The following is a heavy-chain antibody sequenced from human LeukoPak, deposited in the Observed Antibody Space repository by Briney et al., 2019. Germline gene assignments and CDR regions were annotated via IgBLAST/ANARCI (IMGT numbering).Heavy chain of an antibody. V-gene: IGHV4-39*07. Sequence: SETLSLTCTVSGGSINSISYYWGWIRQPPGKGLEWIGSIYNSGSTYYNPSLKSRVTISVDTSKNQFSLKLSSVTAADTAVYFCGGGGGTLDYWGQGTLVTVSS. D-gene: IGHD3-16*01. CDR2: IYNSGST. CDR3: GGGGGTLDY. J-gene: IGHJ4*02. CDR1: GGSINSISYY.